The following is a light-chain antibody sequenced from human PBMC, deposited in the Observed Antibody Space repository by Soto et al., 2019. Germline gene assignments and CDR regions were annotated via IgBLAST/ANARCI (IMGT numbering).Light chain of an antibody. J-gene: IGLJ1*01. CDR1: SSDVGGYNY. CDR2: EVS. Sequence: QAVVTQPASVSGSPGQSITISCTGTSSDVGGYNYVSWYQQHPGKAPKLMIYEVSNRPSGVSNRFSGSKSGNTASLTISGLQAEDEADYYCSSYISSSIDYVFGTGTKVTVL. CDR3: SSYISSSIDYV. V-gene: IGLV2-14*01.